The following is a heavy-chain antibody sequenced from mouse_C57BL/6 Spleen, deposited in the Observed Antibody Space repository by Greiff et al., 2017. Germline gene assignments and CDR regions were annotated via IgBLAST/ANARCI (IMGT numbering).Heavy chain of an antibody. D-gene: IGHD6-1*01. CDR3: ASLRAWFAY. J-gene: IGHJ3*01. CDR1: GYTFTDYN. Sequence: VQLKQSGPELVKPGASVKMSCKASGYTFTDYNMHWVKQSHGKSLEWIGYINPNNGGTSYNQKFKGKATLSVNKSSSTAYVELRSLTSEDSAVYYCASLRAWFAYWGQGPLVTVSA. CDR2: INPNNGGT. V-gene: IGHV1-22*01.